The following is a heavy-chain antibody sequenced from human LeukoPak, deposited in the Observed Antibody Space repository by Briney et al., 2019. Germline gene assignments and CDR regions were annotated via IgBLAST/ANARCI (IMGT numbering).Heavy chain of an antibody. CDR1: GGTFISYA. D-gene: IGHD4-23*01. J-gene: IGHJ4*02. CDR2: FIPIFATP. V-gene: IGHV1-69*05. CDR3: ARDDNPSMVVTAFDY. Sequence: SVKVSCKGSGGTFISYAISWVGQAPGQGREWMGRFIPIFATPIYAPKFPGRLTITTDESTSTAYIDLTSLRSEDTAVYYCARDDNPSMVVTAFDYWGQGTLVTVSS.